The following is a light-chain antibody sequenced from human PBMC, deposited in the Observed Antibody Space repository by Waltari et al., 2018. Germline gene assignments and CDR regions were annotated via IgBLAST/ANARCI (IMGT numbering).Light chain of an antibody. V-gene: IGKV3-20*01. CDR2: AAS. Sequence: IVLTQSPGTLSLSPGERVTLSCRASQSGSSYLAWYQQKPGQAPRLLIYAASTRATGIPDRFSGSGSGTDFTLTISRLEPEDFAAYYCQQYASLPLTFGGGTKVEIK. CDR1: QSGSSY. CDR3: QQYASLPLT. J-gene: IGKJ4*02.